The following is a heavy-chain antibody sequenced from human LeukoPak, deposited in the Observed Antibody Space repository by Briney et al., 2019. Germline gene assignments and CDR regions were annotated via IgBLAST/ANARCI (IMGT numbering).Heavy chain of an antibody. Sequence: GGSLRLSCAASGFTFSSYGMHWVRQPPGKGLVWVSRIYVDGRTTNYADSVKGRFTISRDNAKNTVYLEMNSLSVEDTATYYCIRDFRSADLWGQGTLVTVTS. J-gene: IGHJ5*02. CDR3: IRDFRSADL. V-gene: IGHV3-74*01. CDR2: IYVDGRTT. CDR1: GFTFSSYG.